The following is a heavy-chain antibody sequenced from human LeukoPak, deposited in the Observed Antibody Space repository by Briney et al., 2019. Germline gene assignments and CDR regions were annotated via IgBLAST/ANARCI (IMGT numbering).Heavy chain of an antibody. CDR1: GFTFSSYA. J-gene: IGHJ4*02. Sequence: PGRSLRLSCAASGFTFSSYAMHWVRQAPGKGLEWVTVISYDGSNKYYADSVKGRFTISRDNSKNTLYLQMNSLRAEDTAVYYCARDPRLWFGESDLDYRGQGTLVTVSS. CDR2: ISYDGSNK. D-gene: IGHD3-10*01. CDR3: ARDPRLWFGESDLDY. V-gene: IGHV3-30*04.